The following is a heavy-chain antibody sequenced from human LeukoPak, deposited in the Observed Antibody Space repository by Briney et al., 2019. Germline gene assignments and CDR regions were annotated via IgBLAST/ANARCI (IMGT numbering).Heavy chain of an antibody. Sequence: GGSLRLSCAASGFTFNIYEMNWVRQAPGKGLEWVSYISSSGSTIYYADSVKGRFTISRDNAKNSLYLQMNSLRAEDAAVYYCARETDSTIFDYWGQGTLVTVSS. CDR2: ISSSGSTI. D-gene: IGHD2-2*01. V-gene: IGHV3-48*03. CDR3: ARETDSTIFDY. J-gene: IGHJ4*02. CDR1: GFTFNIYE.